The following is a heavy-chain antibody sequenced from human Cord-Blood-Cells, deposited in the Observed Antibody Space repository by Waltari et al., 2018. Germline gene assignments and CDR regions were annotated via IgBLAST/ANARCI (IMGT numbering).Heavy chain of an antibody. V-gene: IGHV3-23*04. CDR3: AKGYYDFWGGYYFDY. Sequence: EVQLVESGGGLVQPGGSLRLSCAASGFTFSSYAMSWVRQAPGKGLGWVSAISGRGGGTYDADSVKGRFTISRDNSKDTLYLQRNSLRAGDTAVYYCAKGYYDFWGGYYFDYWGQGTLVTVSS. CDR1: GFTFSSYA. CDR2: ISGRGGGT. D-gene: IGHD3-3*01. J-gene: IGHJ4*02.